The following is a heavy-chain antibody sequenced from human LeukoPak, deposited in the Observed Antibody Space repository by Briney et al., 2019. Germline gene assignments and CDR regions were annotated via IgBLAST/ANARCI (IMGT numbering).Heavy chain of an antibody. CDR3: ARAAVAGYFDY. V-gene: IGHV3-53*01. CDR1: GFTVSSNY. J-gene: IGHJ4*02. CDR2: IYSGGST. D-gene: IGHD6-19*01. Sequence: PGGSLRPSCVASGFTVSSNYMSWVRQAPGKRLEYGSVIYSGGSTYYADSVKGRFTTSRDNSKNTLYLQMNSLRAEDTALYYCARAAVAGYFDYWGQGTLVTVSS.